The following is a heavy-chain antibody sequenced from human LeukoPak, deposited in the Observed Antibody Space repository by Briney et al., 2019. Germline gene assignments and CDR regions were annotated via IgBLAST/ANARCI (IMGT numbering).Heavy chain of an antibody. CDR3: ARDVDTAMVTVGGYFDY. V-gene: IGHV3-48*03. J-gene: IGHJ4*02. Sequence: GGSLRLSCATSGFTFSNYEMTWVRQAPGKGLEWISYISDSGSFIDYADSVKGRFTISRDSAKNSLYLQMNSLRAEDTAVYYCARDVDTAMVTVGGYFDYWGQGTLVTVSS. CDR2: ISDSGSFI. D-gene: IGHD5-18*01. CDR1: GFTFSNYE.